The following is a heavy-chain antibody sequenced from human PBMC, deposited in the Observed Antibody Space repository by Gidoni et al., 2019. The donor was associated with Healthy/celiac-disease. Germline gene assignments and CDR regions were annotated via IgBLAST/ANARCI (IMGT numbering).Heavy chain of an antibody. CDR3: VKDRGTYYDFWSGIDFDY. D-gene: IGHD3-3*01. V-gene: IGHV3-64*05. CDR1: GFTFSNYD. J-gene: IGHJ4*02. Sequence: EVQLVESGGGLVKTGGSLSLSCYASGFTFSNYDLHWVRQAQGKGLEYVAAMSSNGGSTYYADSVKGRFTISRDNSKNTLYVQMSSLRAEDTAVYYCVKDRGTYYDFWSGIDFDYWGQGTLVTVSS. CDR2: MSSNGGST.